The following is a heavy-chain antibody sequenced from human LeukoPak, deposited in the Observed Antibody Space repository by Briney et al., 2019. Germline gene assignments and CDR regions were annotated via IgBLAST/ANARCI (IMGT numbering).Heavy chain of an antibody. Sequence: PGRSLRLSCAASGFTFSSYGMHWVRQAPGKGLEWVAVIWDDGSNKYYADSVKGRFTISRDNSKNTLYLQMNSLTVEDTAIYFCAAGPPNSLEGYWGQGTLVSV. V-gene: IGHV3-33*01. CDR3: AAGPPNSLEGY. J-gene: IGHJ4*02. D-gene: IGHD1-1*01. CDR1: GFTFSSYG. CDR2: IWDDGSNK.